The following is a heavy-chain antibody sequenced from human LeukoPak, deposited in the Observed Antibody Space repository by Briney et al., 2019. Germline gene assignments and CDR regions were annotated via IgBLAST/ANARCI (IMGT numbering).Heavy chain of an antibody. CDR3: ARAHYLDDYILDRDNYFDY. V-gene: IGHV1-69*13. Sequence: ASVKVSCKASGGTFSSYAISWVRQAPGQGLEWMGGIIPIFGTANYAQKFQGRVTITADESTSTAYMELSSLRSEDTAVYYCARAHYLDDYILDRDNYFDYWGQGTLVTVSS. J-gene: IGHJ4*02. CDR1: GGTFSSYA. D-gene: IGHD3-16*01. CDR2: IIPIFGTA.